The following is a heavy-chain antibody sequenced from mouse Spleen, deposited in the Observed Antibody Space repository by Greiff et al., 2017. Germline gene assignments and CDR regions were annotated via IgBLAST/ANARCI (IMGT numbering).Heavy chain of an antibody. D-gene: IGHD2-3*01. CDR3: ARWGDGYPAAWFAY. Sequence: VQLQQPGAELVMPGASVKLSCKASGYTFTSYWMHWVKQRPGQGLEWIGEIDPSDSYTNYNQKFKGKATLTVDKSSSTAYMQLSSLTSEDSAVYYCARWGDGYPAAWFAYWGQGTLVTVSA. CDR1: GYTFTSYW. J-gene: IGHJ3*01. V-gene: IGHV1-69*01. CDR2: IDPSDSYT.